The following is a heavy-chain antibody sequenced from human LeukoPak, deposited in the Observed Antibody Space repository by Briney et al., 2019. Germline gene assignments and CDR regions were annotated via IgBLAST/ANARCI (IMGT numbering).Heavy chain of an antibody. Sequence: GGSLRLSCAGSGFTFRTYSMNWFRQAPGKGLEGVSSISSTSYSKYYADSVKGRFTISRDNAENSVYLQMNSLKADDTAIYYCTGESAARSIAVAEYWGQGTLVTVSS. CDR1: GFTFRTYS. D-gene: IGHD6-25*01. CDR3: TGESAARSIAVAEY. CDR2: ISSTSYSK. V-gene: IGHV3-21*06. J-gene: IGHJ4*02.